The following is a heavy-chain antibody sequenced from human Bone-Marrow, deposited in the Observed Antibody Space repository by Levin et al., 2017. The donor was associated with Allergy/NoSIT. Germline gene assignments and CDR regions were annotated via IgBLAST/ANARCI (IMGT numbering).Heavy chain of an antibody. CDR3: ARDANVDTAMRRWFDP. Sequence: SVKVSCKASGGTFSSYAISWVRQAPGQGLEWMGGIIPIFGTANYAQKFQGRVTITADESTSTAYMELSSLRSEDTAVYYCARDANVDTAMRRWFDPWGQGTLVTVSS. D-gene: IGHD5-18*01. V-gene: IGHV1-69*13. CDR2: IIPIFGTA. J-gene: IGHJ5*02. CDR1: GGTFSSYA.